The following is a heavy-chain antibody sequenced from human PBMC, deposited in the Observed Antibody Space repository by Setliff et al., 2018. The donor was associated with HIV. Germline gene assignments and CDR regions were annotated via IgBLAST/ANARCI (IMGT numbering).Heavy chain of an antibody. D-gene: IGHD6-19*01. Sequence: GASVKVSCKASGYTFTGYYMHWVRQAPGQGLEWMGRINPNSGGTNYAQKVQGRVTMTRDTSISTAYMELSRLRSDDTAVYYCATHQWQEAFDIWGQGTMVTVSS. V-gene: IGHV1-2*06. J-gene: IGHJ3*02. CDR3: ATHQWQEAFDI. CDR1: GYTFTGYY. CDR2: INPNSGGT.